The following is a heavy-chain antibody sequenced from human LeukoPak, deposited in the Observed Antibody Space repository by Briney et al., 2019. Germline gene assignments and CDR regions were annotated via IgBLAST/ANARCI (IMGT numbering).Heavy chain of an antibody. J-gene: IGHJ4*02. V-gene: IGHV4-59*08. CDR1: GGSLSSYY. Sequence: SETLSLTCTVSGGSLSSYYWSWIRQPPGKGLEWIGYIYYSGSTNYNPSLKSRVTISVDTSKNQFSLKLSSVTAADAAVYYCARHDYGDYDFDYWGQGTLVTVSS. CDR3: ARHDYGDYDFDY. D-gene: IGHD4-17*01. CDR2: IYYSGST.